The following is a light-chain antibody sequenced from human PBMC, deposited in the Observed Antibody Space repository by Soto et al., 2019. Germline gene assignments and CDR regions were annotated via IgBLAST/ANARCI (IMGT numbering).Light chain of an antibody. J-gene: IGKJ1*01. CDR1: QTISSW. Sequence: DIQMTQSPSTLSGSVGDRVTITCRASQTISSWLAWYQQKPGKAPKLLIYKASTLKSGVPSRFSGSGSGTEFTLTISSLQLDDFATYYCQHYNRYSEAFGQGTKVELK. CDR3: QHYNRYSEA. CDR2: KAS. V-gene: IGKV1-5*03.